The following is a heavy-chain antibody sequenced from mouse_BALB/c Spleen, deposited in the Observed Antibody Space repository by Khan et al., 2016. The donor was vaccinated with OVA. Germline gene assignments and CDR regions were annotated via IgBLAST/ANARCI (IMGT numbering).Heavy chain of an antibody. D-gene: IGHD1-1*01. CDR1: GYSFTGYY. Sequence: LVKTGASVKISCKASGYSFTGYYMHWVKQSHGKSLEWIGYISCYNGATSYNQKFKGKATFTVDTSSSTAYMQFNSLTSEDSAVYYCARIRDDGSSPYYYSMDYWGQGTSVTVSS. CDR3: ARIRDDGSSPYYYSMDY. CDR2: ISCYNGAT. V-gene: IGHV1S34*01. J-gene: IGHJ4*01.